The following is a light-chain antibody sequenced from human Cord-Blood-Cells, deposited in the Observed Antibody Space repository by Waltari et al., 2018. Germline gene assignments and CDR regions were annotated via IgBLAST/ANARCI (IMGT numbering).Light chain of an antibody. Sequence: QSALTQPAYVSGSPEQSITISCTGTSSDVGSYNLVSWYQQHPGKAPKLMMYEAGKRPSGLSNRFSCSKSGNTASLTVSGLQAEDVADYYCCSYSGSSTWVFGGGTKLTVL. CDR3: CSYSGSSTWV. CDR1: SSDVGSYNL. J-gene: IGLJ3*02. CDR2: EAG. V-gene: IGLV2-23*01.